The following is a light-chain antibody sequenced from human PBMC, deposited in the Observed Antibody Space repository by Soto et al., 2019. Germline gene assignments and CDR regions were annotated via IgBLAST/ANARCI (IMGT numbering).Light chain of an antibody. Sequence: EIVLTHSPDTLSVSPGERSTHSVSSSQSISRTLAWYQQKSGQPPRLLIYDASTRATGFPARFSGSGSGTEFTLTISSLQSEDFAVYYCQQYNNWPLTFGGGTKV. CDR3: QQYNNWPLT. V-gene: IGKV3D-15*01. CDR2: DAS. J-gene: IGKJ4*01. CDR1: QSISRT.